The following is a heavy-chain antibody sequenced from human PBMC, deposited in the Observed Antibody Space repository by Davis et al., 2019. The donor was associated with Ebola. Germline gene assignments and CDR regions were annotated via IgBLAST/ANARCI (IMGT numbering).Heavy chain of an antibody. D-gene: IGHD6-13*01. CDR2: IIPIFGTA. J-gene: IGHJ4*02. Sequence: SVKVSCKASGGTFSSYAISWVRQAPGQGLEWMGGIIPIFGTANYAQKFQGRVTMTRDTSTSTVYMELSSLRSEDTAVYYCASSLQRGIAAPFDYWGQGTLVTVSS. V-gene: IGHV1-69*05. CDR1: GGTFSSYA. CDR3: ASSLQRGIAAPFDY.